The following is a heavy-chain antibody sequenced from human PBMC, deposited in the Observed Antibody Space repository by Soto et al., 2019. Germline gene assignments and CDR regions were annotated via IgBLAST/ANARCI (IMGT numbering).Heavy chain of an antibody. V-gene: IGHV4-4*07. CDR3: ARDQSGAADI. Sequence: QVQLQESGPGLVEPSETLSLTCTVSGDSMSSYYWNWIRQPAGKGLEWIGRISATGRTSYMSSLKSRITLSVDTSKNQLSLNLKFVTAADTAAYFCARDQSGAADIWGLGTMVTVS. CDR1: GDSMSSYY. D-gene: IGHD7-27*01. J-gene: IGHJ3*02. CDR2: ISATGRT.